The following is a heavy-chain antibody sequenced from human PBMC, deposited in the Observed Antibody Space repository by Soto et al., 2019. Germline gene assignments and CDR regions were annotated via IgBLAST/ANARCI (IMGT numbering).Heavy chain of an antibody. Sequence: GASVKVSCKASGYAFTTYHMHWVRQAPGQGLEWMGMIDPSDGTTTYAQKLQGRVTMTRDTATSTVYMELSSLGSEDTAVYYCARHEVPDVQNDAFDIWGQGTMVTVSS. J-gene: IGHJ3*02. CDR1: GYAFTTYH. CDR2: IDPSDGTT. V-gene: IGHV1-46*04. CDR3: ARHEVPDVQNDAFDI.